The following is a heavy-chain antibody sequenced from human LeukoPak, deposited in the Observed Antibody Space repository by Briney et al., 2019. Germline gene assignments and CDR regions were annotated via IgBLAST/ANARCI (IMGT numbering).Heavy chain of an antibody. CDR1: GGSFSGNY. D-gene: IGHD3-22*01. J-gene: IGHJ4*02. V-gene: IGHV4-34*01. CDR2: INHSGSS. CDR3: ARFPCVVRSGYYPI. Sequence: PSETLSLTCAVYGGSFSGNYWSWIRQPPGKGLEWIGEINHSGSSNYNPSLKSRVTISVDTSKNQFSLKLSSVTAADTAVYYCARFPCVVRSGYYPIWGQGTLVTVSS.